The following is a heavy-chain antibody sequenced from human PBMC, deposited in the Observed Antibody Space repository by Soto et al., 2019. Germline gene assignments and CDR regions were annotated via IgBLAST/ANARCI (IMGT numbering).Heavy chain of an antibody. CDR2: INHSGST. D-gene: IGHD4-17*01. CDR3: AGTTTVSRTYYFDY. J-gene: IGHJ4*02. V-gene: IGHV4-34*01. Sequence: SETLSLTCAVYGGSFSGYYWSWIRQPPGKGLEWIGEINHSGSTNYNPSLKSRVTISVDTSKNQFSLKLSSVTAADTAVYYCAGTTTVSRTYYFDYWGQGTLVTVSS. CDR1: GGSFSGYY.